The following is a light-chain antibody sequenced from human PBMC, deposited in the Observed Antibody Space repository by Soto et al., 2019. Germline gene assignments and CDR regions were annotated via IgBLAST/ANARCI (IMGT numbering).Light chain of an antibody. Sequence: EIVLTQSPATLSLSPGEGAALSCRANQSVSNFLAWYQQKPGQAPRLLIYDASRRATGIPARLSGSGSGTDFTLTISSLEPEDFAVYYCHQRSTWPWTFGQGTKVEI. CDR1: QSVSNF. CDR2: DAS. V-gene: IGKV3-11*01. CDR3: HQRSTWPWT. J-gene: IGKJ1*01.